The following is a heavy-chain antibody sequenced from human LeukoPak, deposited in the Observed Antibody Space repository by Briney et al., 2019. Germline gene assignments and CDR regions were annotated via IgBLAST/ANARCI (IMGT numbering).Heavy chain of an antibody. D-gene: IGHD6-13*01. CDR2: IYYSGST. V-gene: IGHV4-39*01. Sequence: PSETLSLTCTVSGGSISSSSYYWGWIRQPPGKGLEWIGSIYYSGSTYYNPSLKSRVTISVDTSKNQFSLKLSSVTAADTAVYYCARVLAEAAAGNWGQGTLVTVSS. J-gene: IGHJ4*02. CDR3: ARVLAEAAAGN. CDR1: GGSISSSSYY.